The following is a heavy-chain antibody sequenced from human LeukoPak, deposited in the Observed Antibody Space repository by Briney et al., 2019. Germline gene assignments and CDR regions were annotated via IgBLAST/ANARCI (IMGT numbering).Heavy chain of an antibody. J-gene: IGHJ3*02. V-gene: IGHV3-23*01. CDR1: GGSISSGGYS. CDR3: AKDGGPTPTTNDAFDI. CDR2: ISGSDGST. D-gene: IGHD3-16*01. Sequence: LSLTCAVSGGSISSGGYSWSWVRQAPGKGLEWDSIISGSDGSTYYADSVKGRFTISRDNSKNTVYLQMNSLRVEDTAVYYCAKDGGPTPTTNDAFDIWGQGTMVTVSS.